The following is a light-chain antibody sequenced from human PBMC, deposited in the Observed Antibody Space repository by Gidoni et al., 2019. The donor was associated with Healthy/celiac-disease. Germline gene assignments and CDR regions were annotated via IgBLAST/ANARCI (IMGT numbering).Light chain of an antibody. V-gene: IGLV3-1*01. CDR1: KLGDKY. CDR3: QAWDSSTVV. Sequence: SYELTLPPSVSVSPGQTASITCSGDKLGDKYACWYQQKPGQSPVLVIYQDSKRPSGIPERFSGSNSGNTATLTISGTQAMDEADYYCQAWDSSTVVFGGGTKLTV. J-gene: IGLJ2*01. CDR2: QDS.